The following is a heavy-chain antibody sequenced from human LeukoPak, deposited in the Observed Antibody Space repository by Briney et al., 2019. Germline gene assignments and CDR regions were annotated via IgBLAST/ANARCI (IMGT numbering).Heavy chain of an antibody. Sequence: ASVKVSCKTSGYTFTTYPMHWVRQAPGQKLEWMGWINAGNGDTKYSQKFQGRVTTTRDTSASTAYMELSSLRSEDTAVYYCARDRDRFTIFGAPIARFYYDMDVWGQGTTVTVSS. CDR2: INAGNGDT. D-gene: IGHD3-3*01. CDR1: GYTFTTYP. J-gene: IGHJ6*02. CDR3: ARDRDRFTIFGAPIARFYYDMDV. V-gene: IGHV1-3*01.